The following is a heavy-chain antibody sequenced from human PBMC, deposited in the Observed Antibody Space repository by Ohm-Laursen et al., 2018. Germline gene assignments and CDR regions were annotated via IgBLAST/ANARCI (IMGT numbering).Heavy chain of an antibody. Sequence: SETLSLTWTVSGGSISSYYWSWIRQPPGKGLEWIGYIYYSGSTNYNPSLKSRVTISVDTSKNQFSLKLSSVTAADTAVYYCARGSNYGRDYWGQGTLVTVSS. CDR3: ARGSNYGRDY. D-gene: IGHD4-11*01. J-gene: IGHJ4*02. CDR2: IYYSGST. CDR1: GGSISSYY. V-gene: IGHV4-59*01.